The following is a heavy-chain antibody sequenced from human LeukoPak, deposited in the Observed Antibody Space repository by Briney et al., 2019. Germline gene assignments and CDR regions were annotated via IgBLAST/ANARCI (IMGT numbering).Heavy chain of an antibody. D-gene: IGHD4-17*01. CDR2: IRYDGSTK. CDR3: AKAYHYGDYYYFMDV. V-gene: IGHV3-30*02. CDR1: GYTFRSYG. Sequence: GGSLRLSCAASGYTFRSYGMHWVRQAPGKGLEWVAFIRYDGSTKYYADSVRGRFPISRDDSTDTLNLQMHSLRAEDTAVYYCAKAYHYGDYYYFMDVWGKGTTVIISS. J-gene: IGHJ6*03.